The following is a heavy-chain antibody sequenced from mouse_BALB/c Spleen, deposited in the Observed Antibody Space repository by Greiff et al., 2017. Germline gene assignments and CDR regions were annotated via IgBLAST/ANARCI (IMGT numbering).Heavy chain of an antibody. D-gene: IGHD2-14*01. CDR2: ISSGGGST. CDR3: ARQVYDWFAY. CDR1: GFAFSSYD. J-gene: IGHJ3*01. V-gene: IGHV5-12-1*01. Sequence: EVKLQESGGGLVKPGGSLKLSCAASGFAFSSYDMSWVRQTPEKRLEWVAYISSGGGSTYYPDTVKGRFTISRDNAKNTLYLQMSSLKSEDTAMYYCARQVYDWFAYWGQGTLVTVSA.